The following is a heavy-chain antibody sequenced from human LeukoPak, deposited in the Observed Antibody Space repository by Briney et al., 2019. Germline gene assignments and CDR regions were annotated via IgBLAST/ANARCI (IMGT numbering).Heavy chain of an antibody. V-gene: IGHV3-7*01. CDR3: ASFGSGGAFDM. Sequence: GGSLRLSCAASGFTFSSYWIGWVRQAPGKGLEWVANIKQDGSEKYYVDSVKGRFTISRDNAKNSLYLQMNSPRAEDTAVYYCASFGSGGAFDMCSQGTMVTVSS. CDR2: IKQDGSEK. D-gene: IGHD1-26*01. J-gene: IGHJ3*02. CDR1: GFTFSSYW.